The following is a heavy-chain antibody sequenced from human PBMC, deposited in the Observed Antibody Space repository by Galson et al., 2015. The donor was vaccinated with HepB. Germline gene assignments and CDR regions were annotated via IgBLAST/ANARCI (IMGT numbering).Heavy chain of an antibody. CDR1: GYTFTSYY. V-gene: IGHV1-46*03. Sequence: SVKVSCKASGYTFTSYYMHWVRQAPGQGLEWMGIINPSGGSTSYAQKFQGRVTMTRDTSTSTVYMELSSLRSEDTAVYYCARDAHYYDSSGYNYFDYWGQGTLVTVSS. CDR2: INPSGGST. J-gene: IGHJ4*02. CDR3: ARDAHYYDSSGYNYFDY. D-gene: IGHD3-22*01.